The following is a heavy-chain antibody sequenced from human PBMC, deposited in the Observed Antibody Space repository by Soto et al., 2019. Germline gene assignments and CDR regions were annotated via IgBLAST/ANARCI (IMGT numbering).Heavy chain of an antibody. CDR3: AKGPPNSGSWWGFDH. V-gene: IGHV1-69*13. J-gene: IGHJ4*02. Sequence: GASVKVSCKASGGTFSSYAISWVRQAPGQGLEWMGGIIPIFGTANYAQKFQGRVTITADESTSTAYMELSSLRSEDTAVYYCAKGPPNSGSWWGFDHWGPGTLVTVSS. CDR2: IIPIFGTA. D-gene: IGHD5-12*01. CDR1: GGTFSSYA.